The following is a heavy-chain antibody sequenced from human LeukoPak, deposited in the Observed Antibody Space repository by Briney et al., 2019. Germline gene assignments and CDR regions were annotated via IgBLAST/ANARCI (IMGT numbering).Heavy chain of an antibody. CDR3: ATDRFYYGSGLFDY. Sequence: ASVKVSCKVSGYTLTELSMHWVRQAPGKGLEWMGGFDPEDGETIYAQKFQGRVTMTEDTSTDTAYMGLSSLRSEDTAVYYCATDRFYYGSGLFDYWGQGTLVTVSS. CDR2: FDPEDGET. V-gene: IGHV1-24*01. J-gene: IGHJ4*02. CDR1: GYTLTELS. D-gene: IGHD3-10*01.